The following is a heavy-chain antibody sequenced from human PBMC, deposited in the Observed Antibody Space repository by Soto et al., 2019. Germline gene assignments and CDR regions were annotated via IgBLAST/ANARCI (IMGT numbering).Heavy chain of an antibody. J-gene: IGHJ5*02. Sequence: EVQLLESGGGLVQPGGSLRLSCAASGFTFSSYAMSWVRQAPGKGLEWVSAISGSGGSTYYADSVKGRFTISRDNSKNTLYLQMNSLRAEDTAVYYCAKESEQNDVLLWFGDLAGWFDPWGQGTLVTVSS. CDR2: ISGSGGST. CDR3: AKESEQNDVLLWFGDLAGWFDP. CDR1: GFTFSSYA. V-gene: IGHV3-23*01. D-gene: IGHD3-10*01.